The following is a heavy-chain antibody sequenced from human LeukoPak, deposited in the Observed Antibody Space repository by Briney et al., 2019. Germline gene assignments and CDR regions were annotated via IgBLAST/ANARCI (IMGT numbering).Heavy chain of an antibody. Sequence: GGSLRLSCAASGFTFSSYSMNWVRQAPGKGLEWVSYISSSSSTIYYADSVKGRFTISRDNAKNSLYLQMNGLRAEDTAVYYCAREGDGAGYYYYGMDVWGQGTTVTVSS. J-gene: IGHJ6*02. CDR3: AREGDGAGYYYYGMDV. V-gene: IGHV3-48*04. CDR2: ISSSSSTI. D-gene: IGHD4/OR15-4a*01. CDR1: GFTFSSYS.